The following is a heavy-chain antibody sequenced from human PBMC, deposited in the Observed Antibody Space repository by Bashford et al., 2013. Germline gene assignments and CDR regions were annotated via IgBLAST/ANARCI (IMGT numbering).Heavy chain of an antibody. J-gene: IGHJ4*02. Sequence: SSETLSLTCTVSGGSISSYYWSWIRQPPGKGLEWIGYIYYSGSTNYNPSLKSRVTISVDTSKNQFSLKLSSVTAADTAVYYCARIRNDYGDYSIDYWAREPWSPSPQ. CDR1: GGSISSYY. CDR2: IYYSGST. V-gene: IGHV4-59*01. D-gene: IGHD4-17*01. CDR3: ARIRNDYGDYSIDY.